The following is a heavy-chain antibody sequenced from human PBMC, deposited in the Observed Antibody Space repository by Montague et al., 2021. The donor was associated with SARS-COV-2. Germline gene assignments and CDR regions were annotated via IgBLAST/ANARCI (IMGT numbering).Heavy chain of an antibody. Sequence: SETLSLTCTVSGGSIDGNHWTWVRQSPGKGLEWIGQIGSTNYNPSLESRISTSVDTSKSQFSLNLASVTAADSAIYYCAMVYGGGGGRGYWGQGTLVTVSS. D-gene: IGHD4-23*01. CDR3: AMVYGGGGGRGY. CDR2: IGST. J-gene: IGHJ4*02. CDR1: GGSIDGNH. V-gene: IGHV4-59*01.